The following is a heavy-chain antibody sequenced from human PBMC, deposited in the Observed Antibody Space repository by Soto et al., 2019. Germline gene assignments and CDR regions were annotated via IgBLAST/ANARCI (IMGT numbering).Heavy chain of an antibody. J-gene: IGHJ4*02. D-gene: IGHD6-19*01. CDR1: GDSISSYY. Sequence: LSLTCTVSGDSISSYYWSWIRQPPGKGLEWIGDIYYSGSTNYNPSLKSRVTISVDKSKNQFSLKLSSVTAADTAVYYCARGYSSGWLDYWGQGTLVTVSS. V-gene: IGHV4-59*12. CDR3: ARGYSSGWLDY. CDR2: IYYSGST.